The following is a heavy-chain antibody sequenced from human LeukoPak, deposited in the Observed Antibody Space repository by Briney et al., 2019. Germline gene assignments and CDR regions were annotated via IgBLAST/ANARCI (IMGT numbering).Heavy chain of an antibody. CDR2: INPNSGAT. Sequence: EASLKVSCKASGYTFTGSYIHWMRQAPGQGLEWMGWINPNSGATKYAQKFQGRVTVTRGTSTSTAYMELSGLRADDAAVYYCARVAYCTKGVCINFDLWGQGTLVTVSS. J-gene: IGHJ4*02. CDR3: ARVAYCTKGVCINFDL. D-gene: IGHD2-8*01. CDR1: GYTFTGSY. V-gene: IGHV1-2*02.